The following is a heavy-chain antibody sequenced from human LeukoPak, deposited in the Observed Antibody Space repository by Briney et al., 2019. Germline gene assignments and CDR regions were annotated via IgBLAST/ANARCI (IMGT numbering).Heavy chain of an antibody. J-gene: IGHJ4*02. CDR1: GFSFSSYN. Sequence: GGSLRLSCVASGFSFSSYNMNWVRQAPGKGLGWVSSLSRSASNIYYADSVKGRFTISIDNAKNSFYLQMNSLRAEDTAVFYCARDPEGFGATYFDYWGQGTLVTVSS. CDR2: LSRSASNI. CDR3: ARDPEGFGATYFDY. V-gene: IGHV3-21*01. D-gene: IGHD3-16*01.